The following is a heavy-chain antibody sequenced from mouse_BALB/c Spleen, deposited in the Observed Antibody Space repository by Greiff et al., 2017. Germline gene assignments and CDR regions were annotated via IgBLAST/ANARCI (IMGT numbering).Heavy chain of an antibody. CDR3: ARRVFDY. CDR1: GFTFSSFG. Sequence: EVQVVESGGGLVQPGGSRKLSCAASGFTFSSFGMHWVRQAPEKGLEWVAYISSGSSTIYYADTVKGRFTISRDNPKNTLFLQMTSLRSEDTAMYYCARRVFDYWGQGTTLTVSS. CDR2: ISSGSSTI. J-gene: IGHJ2*01. V-gene: IGHV5-17*02.